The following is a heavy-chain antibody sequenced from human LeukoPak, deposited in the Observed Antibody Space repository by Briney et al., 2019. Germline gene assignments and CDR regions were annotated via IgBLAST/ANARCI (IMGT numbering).Heavy chain of an antibody. CDR3: ARQRGVADFDY. V-gene: IGHV4-38-2*01. Sequence: PSETLSLTCAVSGYSISSGYYWGWIRQPPGKGLEWIGSIYHSGSTYYNPSLKSRVTISVDTSKNQFSLKLSSVTAADTAVYYCARQRGVADFDYRGQGTLVTVSS. J-gene: IGHJ4*02. D-gene: IGHD6-19*01. CDR1: GYSISSGYY. CDR2: IYHSGST.